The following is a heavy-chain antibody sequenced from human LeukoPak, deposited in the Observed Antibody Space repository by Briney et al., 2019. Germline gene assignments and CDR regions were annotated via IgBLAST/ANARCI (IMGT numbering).Heavy chain of an antibody. V-gene: IGHV3-7*05. D-gene: IGHD5-24*01. CDR1: GFTFSNYW. Sequence: EGSLRLSCAASGFTFSNYWMIWVRQAPGKGLERVGNIKQDGSEKRYADSVRGRFSISRDNAQTSLYLQMNSLRAEDTAVYYCARASDPWLQLTWGQGTLVTVSS. J-gene: IGHJ5*02. CDR3: ARASDPWLQLT. CDR2: IKQDGSEK.